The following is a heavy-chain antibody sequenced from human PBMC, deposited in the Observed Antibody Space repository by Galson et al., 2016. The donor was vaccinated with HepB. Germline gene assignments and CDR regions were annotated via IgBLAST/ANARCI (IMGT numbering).Heavy chain of an antibody. CDR2: IYSGGNT. J-gene: IGHJ4*02. CDR3: STLNPASPYFDY. Sequence: SLRLSCAVSGFSFTTSTMNWVRQAPGKGLEWVSLIYSGGNTRYADSVKGRFTISRDNSKNTVYLQMNSLRAEDTAVYYCSTLNPASPYFDYWGQGTLVTVSS. V-gene: IGHV3-53*01. CDR1: GFSFTTST.